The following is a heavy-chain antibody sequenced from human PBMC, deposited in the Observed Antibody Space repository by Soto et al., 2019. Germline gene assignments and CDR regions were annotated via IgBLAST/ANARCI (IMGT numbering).Heavy chain of an antibody. V-gene: IGHV1-3*05. CDR3: ARDSQVLLWFGDSGYCMDV. CDR2: INAGNGNT. D-gene: IGHD3-10*01. J-gene: IGHJ6*02. CDR1: GYTFTSYA. Sequence: QVQRVQSGAEEKKPGASVKVSCKASGYTFTSYAMHWVRQAPGQRLEWMGWINAGNGNTKYSQKFQGRVTITRDTSASTAYMELSSLRSEDTAVYYCARDSQVLLWFGDSGYCMDVWGQGTTVTVSS.